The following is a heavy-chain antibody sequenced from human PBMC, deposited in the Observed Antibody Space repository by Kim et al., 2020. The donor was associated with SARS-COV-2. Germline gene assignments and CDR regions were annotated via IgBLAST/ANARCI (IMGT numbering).Heavy chain of an antibody. CDR2: SKSVSGDT. Sequence: ASVKVSCKASGYTFRGHFIHWVRQSPGQGLEWLGWSKSVSGDTNSAEKFRARVTLTRDPSTSTAYMELSGLTSADTAMYYCVHMGILDFWGQGTMVTV. CDR3: VHMGILDF. CDR1: GYTFRGHF. D-gene: IGHD6-13*01. V-gene: IGHV1-2*02. J-gene: IGHJ6*02.